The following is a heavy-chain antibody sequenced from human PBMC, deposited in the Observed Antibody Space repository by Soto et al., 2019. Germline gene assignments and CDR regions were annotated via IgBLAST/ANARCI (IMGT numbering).Heavy chain of an antibody. CDR3: AGDQGYYYDGMDV. CDR1: GGSISSSSYY. V-gene: IGHV4-39*07. Sequence: LSLTFTVSGGSISSSSYYWGWIRQPPGKGLEWIGSIYYSGSTYYNPSLKSRVTVSVDTSKNQLSLKLTSVTAADTAVYFCAGDQGYYYDGMDVWGQGTTVTVSS. D-gene: IGHD3-22*01. CDR2: IYYSGST. J-gene: IGHJ6*02.